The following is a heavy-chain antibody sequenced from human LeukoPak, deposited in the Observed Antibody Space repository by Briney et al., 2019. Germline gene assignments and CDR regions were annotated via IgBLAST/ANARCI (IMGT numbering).Heavy chain of an antibody. CDR2: IRRRVYGGAA. J-gene: IGHJ4*02. CDR1: GFAFDDFA. V-gene: IGHV3-49*04. CDR3: SRNGLVDFDY. Sequence: GESLRLSCTTSGFAFDDFAMSWVRQPAGKGLEWVGVIRRRVYGGAAEYAASVKGRFIIPRDDSKGIAYLQMNSLKTEDTAVYYCSRNGLVDFDYWGQGSRVIVSP.